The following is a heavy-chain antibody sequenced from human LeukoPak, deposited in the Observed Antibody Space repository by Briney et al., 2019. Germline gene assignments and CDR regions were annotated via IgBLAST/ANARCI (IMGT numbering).Heavy chain of an antibody. CDR3: AGAYSSSWYDNAFDI. D-gene: IGHD6-13*01. Sequence: GASVKVSCKASGYTFTGYYIHWVRQAPGQGLEWMGWISAYNGSTNYAQKLQGRVTMTTDTSTSTAYMELSSLRSEDTAVYYCAGAYSSSWYDNAFDIWGQGTMVTVSS. CDR1: GYTFTGYY. CDR2: ISAYNGST. V-gene: IGHV1-18*04. J-gene: IGHJ3*02.